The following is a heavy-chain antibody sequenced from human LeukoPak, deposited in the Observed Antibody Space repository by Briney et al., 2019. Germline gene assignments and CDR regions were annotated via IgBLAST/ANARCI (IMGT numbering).Heavy chain of an antibody. CDR1: GGSFSGYY. CDR3: ARVGMYYDILTGYSPYYYFDY. CDR2: INHSGST. Sequence: PSETLSLTCAVYGGSFSGYYWSWIRQPPGKGLEWIGEINHSGSTNYNPSLKSRVTISVDTSKNQFSLKLSSVTAADTAVYYCARVGMYYDILTGYSPYYYFDYWGQGTLVTVSS. V-gene: IGHV4-34*01. J-gene: IGHJ4*02. D-gene: IGHD3-9*01.